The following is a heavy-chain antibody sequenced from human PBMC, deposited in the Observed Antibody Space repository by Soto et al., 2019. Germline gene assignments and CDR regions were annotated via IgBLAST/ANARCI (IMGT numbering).Heavy chain of an antibody. V-gene: IGHV4-30-4*01. Sequence: QVQLQESGPGLVKPSQTLSLTCTVSGGSISSGDYYWSWIRQPPGKGLEWIGYIYYSGSTYYNPSLKSRVTISVDTSENQFSLKLSSVTAADTAVYYCARERGQILTGYYYFDYWGQGTLVTVSS. J-gene: IGHJ4*02. CDR1: GGSISSGDYY. CDR3: ARERGQILTGYYYFDY. D-gene: IGHD3-9*01. CDR2: IYYSGST.